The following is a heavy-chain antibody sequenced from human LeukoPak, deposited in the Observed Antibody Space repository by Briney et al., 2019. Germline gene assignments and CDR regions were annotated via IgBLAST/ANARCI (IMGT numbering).Heavy chain of an antibody. Sequence: SETLSLTCTVSGGSISSYYWSWIPQPPGKGLEWIGYIYYSGSTNYNPSLKSRVTISVDTSKNQFSLKLSSVTAADTAVYYCARNQFYDSSGYYHNWFGPCGQGTLVTVSS. J-gene: IGHJ5*02. CDR1: GGSISSYY. CDR2: IYYSGST. D-gene: IGHD3-22*01. V-gene: IGHV4-59*01. CDR3: ARNQFYDSSGYYHNWFGP.